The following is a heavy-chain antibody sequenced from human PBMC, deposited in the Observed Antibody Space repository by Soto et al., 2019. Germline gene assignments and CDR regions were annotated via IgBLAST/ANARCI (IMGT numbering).Heavy chain of an antibody. CDR1: GSTFSSYV. CDR3: ASGEHNWFDP. V-gene: IGHV1-69*06. CDR2: IIPIFGTA. Sequence: QVQLVQSGAEVKKPGSSVKVSCKASGSTFSSYVVRWVRQAPGQGLEWVGGIIPIFGTANYAQKFQGRVTITADKSTSTVYMELSSLRSDDTAVYYCASGEHNWFDPWGQGTLVTVSS. D-gene: IGHD1-26*01. J-gene: IGHJ5*02.